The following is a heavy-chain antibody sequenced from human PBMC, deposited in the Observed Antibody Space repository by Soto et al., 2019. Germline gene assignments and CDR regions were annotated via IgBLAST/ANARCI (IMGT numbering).Heavy chain of an antibody. J-gene: IGHJ6*02. V-gene: IGHV3-30*18. CDR2: ISFDGSNT. Sequence: XGSLRLSCATSGFTFSDYAMHWVRQAPGQGLEWVAAISFDGSNTYYADSLTGRFTTSRDPSKNTLYLDMNSLRPEDTAVYYCAKIRMVTAMFQMDVWGQGTTVTVSS. CDR3: AKIRMVTAMFQMDV. CDR1: GFTFSDYA. D-gene: IGHD2-21*02.